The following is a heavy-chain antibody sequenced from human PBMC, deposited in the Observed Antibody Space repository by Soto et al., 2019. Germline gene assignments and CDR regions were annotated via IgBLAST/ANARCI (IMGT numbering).Heavy chain of an antibody. CDR3: ARDPAYYYDSSGRIFDY. D-gene: IGHD3-22*01. J-gene: IGHJ4*02. CDR1: GGSISSGGYY. CDR2: IYYSGST. V-gene: IGHV4-30-4*01. Sequence: PSETLSLTCTVSGGSISSGGYYWSWIRQPPGKGLEWIGYIYYSGSTYYNPSLKSRVTISVDTSKNQFSLKLSSVTAADTAVYYCARDPAYYYDSSGRIFDYWGPGTLMTV.